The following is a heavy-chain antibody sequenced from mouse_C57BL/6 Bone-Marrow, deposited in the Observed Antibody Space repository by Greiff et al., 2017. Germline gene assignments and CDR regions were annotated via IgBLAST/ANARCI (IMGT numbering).Heavy chain of an antibody. D-gene: IGHD1-1*01. J-gene: IGHJ3*01. CDR1: GYTFTSYG. CDR3: ARRRDYYGSSPFAY. V-gene: IGHV1-81*01. CDR2: IYPRSGNT. Sequence: QVQLQQSGAELARPGASVKLSCKASGYTFTSYGISWVKQRTGQGLEWIGEIYPRSGNTYYNEKVKGKATLTADKSSSTAYMELRSLTSEDSAVYFCARRRDYYGSSPFAYWGQGTLVTVAA.